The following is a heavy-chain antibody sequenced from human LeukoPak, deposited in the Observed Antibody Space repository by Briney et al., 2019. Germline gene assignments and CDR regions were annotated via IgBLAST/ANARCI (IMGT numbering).Heavy chain of an antibody. CDR3: ASFDY. J-gene: IGHJ4*02. CDR2: ISGSSSHI. V-gene: IGHV3-21*01. Sequence: GGPLRLSCAASGFTFSTYSMNWVRQAPGKGLEWVSSISGSSSHIYYADSVKGRFTISRDNAKNSLYLQMSSLRAEDTAVYYCASFDYWGQGTLVTASS. CDR1: GFTFSTYS.